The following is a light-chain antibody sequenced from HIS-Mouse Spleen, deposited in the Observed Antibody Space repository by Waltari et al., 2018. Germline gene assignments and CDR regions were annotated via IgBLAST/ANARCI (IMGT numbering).Light chain of an antibody. CDR2: AAS. V-gene: IGKV1-8*01. J-gene: IGKJ2*01. Sequence: AIRVTQSPSSLLASTEDRFTITCRASQGISSYLAWYQQKPGKAPKLLIYAASTLQSGVPSRFSGSGSGTDFTLTISCLQSEDFATYYCQQYYSYPYTFGQGTKLEIK. CDR1: QGISSY. CDR3: QQYYSYPYT.